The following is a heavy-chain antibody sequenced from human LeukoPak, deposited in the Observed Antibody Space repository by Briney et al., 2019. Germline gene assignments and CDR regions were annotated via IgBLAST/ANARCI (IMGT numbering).Heavy chain of an antibody. Sequence: PSETLSHTCAVSGYSISSGYYWGWIRQPPGKGLEWIGSIYHSGSTYYNPSLKSRVTISVDTSKNQFSLKLSSVTAADTAVYYCARAAAYYDILTGYYKGVFDIWGQGTMVTVSS. CDR1: GYSISSGYY. CDR3: ARAAAYYDILTGYYKGVFDI. J-gene: IGHJ3*02. CDR2: IYHSGST. D-gene: IGHD3-9*01. V-gene: IGHV4-38-2*01.